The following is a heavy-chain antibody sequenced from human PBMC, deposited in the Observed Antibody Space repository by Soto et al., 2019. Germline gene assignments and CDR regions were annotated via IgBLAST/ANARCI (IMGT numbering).Heavy chain of an antibody. J-gene: IGHJ6*03. CDR3: ARAVPQNYYYYYMDV. CDR2: IKQDGSEK. V-gene: IGHV3-7*01. CDR1: GFTFSSYW. Sequence: GGSLRLSCAASGFTFSSYWMSWVRQAPGKGLEWVANIKQDGSEKYYVDSVKGRFTISRDNAKNSLYLQMNSLRAEDTAVYYCARAVPQNYYYYYMDVWGKGTTVTVSS.